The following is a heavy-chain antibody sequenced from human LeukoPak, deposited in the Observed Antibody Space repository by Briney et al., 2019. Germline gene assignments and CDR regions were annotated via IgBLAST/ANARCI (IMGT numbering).Heavy chain of an antibody. CDR2: IHYSGRA. D-gene: IGHD5-18*01. CDR1: GGSISRNY. CDR3: ASYLTIGGNSYGFDY. V-gene: IGHV4-59*08. J-gene: IGHJ4*02. Sequence: SETLSLTCTVSGGSISRNYWSWLRQAPGKGLEWIGYIHYSGRANYNPSLKSRVTMSADTSKNQFSLKVNSVTATDTAVYYCASYLTIGGNSYGFDYWGQGALVTVSS.